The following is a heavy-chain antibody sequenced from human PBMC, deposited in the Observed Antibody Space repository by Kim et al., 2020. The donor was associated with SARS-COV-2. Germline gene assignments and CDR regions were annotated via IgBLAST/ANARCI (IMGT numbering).Heavy chain of an antibody. V-gene: IGHV3-30*18. Sequence: GGSLRLSCVASGFTFSSYGMHWVRQAPGKGLEWVAVISYDGSNKYYADSVKGRFTISRDNSKNTLYLQMNSLRAEDTAVYYCAKDRGMVVDDMTVSAFD. D-gene: IGHD2-15*01. CDR3: AKDRGMVVDDMTVSAFD. CDR2: ISYDGSNK. J-gene: IGHJ3*02. CDR1: GFTFSSYG.